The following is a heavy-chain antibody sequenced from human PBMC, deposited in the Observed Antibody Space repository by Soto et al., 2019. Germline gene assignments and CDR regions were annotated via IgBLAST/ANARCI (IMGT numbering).Heavy chain of an antibody. CDR2: IKQDGSEK. CDR1: GFTFSRCW. CDR3: AQARSDYGDYYYYYMDV. D-gene: IGHD1-26*01. V-gene: IGHV3-7*01. J-gene: IGHJ6*03. Sequence: XXSLRLSCAASGFTFSRCWMCWVLQAPGKGLEWVANIKQDGSEKYYVDSVKGRFTISRDNAKNSLYLQMNSLRAEDTAVYYCAQARSDYGDYYYYYMDVWGKGTTVTVSS.